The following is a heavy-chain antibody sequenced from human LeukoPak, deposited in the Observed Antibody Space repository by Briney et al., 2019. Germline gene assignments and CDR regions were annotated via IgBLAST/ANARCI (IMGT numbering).Heavy chain of an antibody. V-gene: IGHV1-46*01. CDR3: ARDMSTRVTPISYAFDV. D-gene: IGHD4-23*01. CDR2: INPNGDLT. CDR1: GYTFTNYY. J-gene: IGHJ3*01. Sequence: GASVKVSCKASGYTFTNYYMHWVRQAPGQGLEWLGIINPNGDLTNYAQTFQGRVTMTRDTSTTTLYMELSSLRSEDTAVYYCARDMSTRVTPISYAFDVWGQGTMVTVSS.